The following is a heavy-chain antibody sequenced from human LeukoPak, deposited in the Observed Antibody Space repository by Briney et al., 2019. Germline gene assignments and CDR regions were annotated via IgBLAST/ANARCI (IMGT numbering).Heavy chain of an antibody. V-gene: IGHV3-23*01. Sequence: PPGGSLRLSCAAAGFTFITYAMGWVRQAPGKGLELGSGISGSGDNTYYAGYVNGRFTLSRDNSKTTLYLQMNSLSAEDTAVYYCAKSLVSTGTYYSSFDYWGQGTLVTVSS. J-gene: IGHJ4*02. D-gene: IGHD2-15*01. CDR3: AKSLVSTGTYYSSFDY. CDR1: GFTFITYA. CDR2: ISGSGDNT.